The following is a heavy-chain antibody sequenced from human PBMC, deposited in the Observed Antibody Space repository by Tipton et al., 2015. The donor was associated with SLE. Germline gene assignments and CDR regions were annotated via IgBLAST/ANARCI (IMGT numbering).Heavy chain of an antibody. V-gene: IGHV4-4*07. J-gene: IGHJ4*02. CDR3: ARGGSTALYHFDS. D-gene: IGHD6-13*01. CDR1: GGSISSFH. Sequence: LSCTVSGGSISSFHWNWIRQPAGKGLEWIGRIYTSGSSNYNPSLRSRITMSVDTSKNHFSLKLNSVTAADTAVYYCARGGSTALYHFDSWGQGTLVTVSS. CDR2: IYTSGSS.